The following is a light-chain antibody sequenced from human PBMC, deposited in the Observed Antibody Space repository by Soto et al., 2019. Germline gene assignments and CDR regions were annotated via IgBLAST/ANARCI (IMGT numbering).Light chain of an antibody. CDR3: QQYGSSTRT. J-gene: IGKJ1*01. Sequence: EIVLTQSPGTLSLSPGERATFSCRDSQSGNSSYLAWYRPKPGQAPRVXIYGASRREAGIPDRFSGSGSGTEFTRTISRLEPEDFEVYYCQQYGSSTRTFGQGTKVDIK. CDR1: QSGNSSY. V-gene: IGKV3-20*01. CDR2: GAS.